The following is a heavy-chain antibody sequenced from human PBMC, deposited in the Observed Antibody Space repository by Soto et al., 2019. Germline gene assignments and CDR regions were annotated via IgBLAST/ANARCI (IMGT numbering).Heavy chain of an antibody. CDR1: GYSFTSYW. CDR2: IYPGDSDT. V-gene: IGHV5-51*01. D-gene: IGHD6-19*01. J-gene: IGHJ6*02. CDR3: ARHLIPKYSSGWYGYYGMDV. Sequence: GESLKISCKGSGYSFTSYWIGWVRQMPGKGLEWMGIIYPGDSDTRYSPSFQGQVTISADKSISTAYLQWSSLKASDTAMYYCARHLIPKYSSGWYGYYGMDVWGQGTTVNVSS.